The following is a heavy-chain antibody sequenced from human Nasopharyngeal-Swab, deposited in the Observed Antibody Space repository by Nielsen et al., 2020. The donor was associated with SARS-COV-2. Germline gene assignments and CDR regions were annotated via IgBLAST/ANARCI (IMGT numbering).Heavy chain of an antibody. Sequence: GEALKISWAASGFTFSSYSMNWVRQAPGKGLEWVSSISSSSSYIYYADSVKGRFTISKDNAKNSLYLQMNSLRAEDTAVYYCARASFDSSGYYSTGPQKYWGQGTLVTVSS. CDR2: ISSSSSYI. V-gene: IGHV3-21*01. D-gene: IGHD3-22*01. J-gene: IGHJ4*02. CDR1: GFTFSSYS. CDR3: ARASFDSSGYYSTGPQKY.